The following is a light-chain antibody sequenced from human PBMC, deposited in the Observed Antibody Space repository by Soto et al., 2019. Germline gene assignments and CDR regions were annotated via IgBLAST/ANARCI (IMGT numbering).Light chain of an antibody. CDR1: SSDVGDYAS. CDR3: GSYTASSTQV. CDR2: DVS. J-gene: IGLJ1*01. Sequence: QSALTQPASVSGSPGQSITISCTGTSSDVGDYASVSWYQQHPGKAPKLMIYDVSDRPSGVSDRFSGSKSGNTASLTISGLQAEEEADYYCGSYTASSTQVFGTGTKLTVL. V-gene: IGLV2-14*03.